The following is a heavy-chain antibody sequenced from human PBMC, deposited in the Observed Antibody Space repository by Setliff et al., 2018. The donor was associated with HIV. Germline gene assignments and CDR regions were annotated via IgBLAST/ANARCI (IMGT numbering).Heavy chain of an antibody. CDR1: GGTFNTYT. CDR3: TRGPEVTTVTNPLTAEYFQH. D-gene: IGHD4-17*01. Sequence: GASVKVSCKASGGTFNTYTINWVRQAPGHGLEWMGGITPLFGTSNYAQKFQGRVTITVDASTSIVDMEISSLRSEDTAVYYCTRGPEVTTVTNPLTAEYFQHWGTGTTVTVSS. CDR2: ITPLFGTS. V-gene: IGHV1-69*13. J-gene: IGHJ1*01.